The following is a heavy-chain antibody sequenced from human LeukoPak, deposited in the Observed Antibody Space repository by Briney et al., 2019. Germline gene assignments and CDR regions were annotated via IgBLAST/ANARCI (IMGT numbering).Heavy chain of an antibody. CDR2: IRYDGSNK. J-gene: IGHJ5*02. D-gene: IGHD2-21*01. CDR1: GFTFSSYG. Sequence: PGGSLRLSCAASGFTFSSYGMHWVRQAPGKGLEWVAFIRYDGSNKYYADSVKGRFTISRDNSKNTLYLQMNSLRAEDTAVYYCAKDQRYCGGDCRFDPWGQGTLVTVSS. V-gene: IGHV3-30*02. CDR3: AKDQRYCGGDCRFDP.